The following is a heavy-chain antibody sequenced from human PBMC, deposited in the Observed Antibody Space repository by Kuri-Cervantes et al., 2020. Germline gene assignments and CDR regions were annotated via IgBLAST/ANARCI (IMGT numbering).Heavy chain of an antibody. CDR3: ARDRRDVVVVAATGTYYYYGMDV. Sequence: GGSLRLSCAASGFTFSSYAMHWVRQAPGKGLEWVAVISHDGSNKYYADSVKGRFTISRDNSKNTLYLQMNSLRAEDTAVYYCARDRRDVVVVAATGTYYYYGMDVWGQGTTVTVSS. J-gene: IGHJ6*02. D-gene: IGHD2-15*01. V-gene: IGHV3-30-3*01. CDR2: ISHDGSNK. CDR1: GFTFSSYA.